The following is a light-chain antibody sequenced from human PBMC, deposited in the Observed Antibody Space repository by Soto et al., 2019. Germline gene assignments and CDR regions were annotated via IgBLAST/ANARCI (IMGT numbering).Light chain of an antibody. V-gene: IGLV1-44*01. CDR2: SNN. CDR1: SSNIGSNT. Sequence: QSVLTQPPSASGTPGQRVTISCSGSSSNIGSNTVNWYQQLPGTAPKLLIYSNNQRPSGVPDGFSGSKSGTSASLAISGLQSEDEADYYCAAWDDSLNEEVFGGGTKVTVL. J-gene: IGLJ2*01. CDR3: AAWDDSLNEEV.